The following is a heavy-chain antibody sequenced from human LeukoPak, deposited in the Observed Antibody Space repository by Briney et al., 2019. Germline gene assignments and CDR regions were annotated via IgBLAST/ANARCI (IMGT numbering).Heavy chain of an antibody. V-gene: IGHV4-34*01. Sequence: SETLSLTCAVYGGSFSGYYWSWIRQPPGKGLEWIGEINHSGSTNYNPSLKSRVTISVDTSKNQFSLKLSSVTAADTAVYYCARGPQIAAADWYFDLWGRGTLVTVSS. J-gene: IGHJ2*01. CDR1: GGSFSGYY. CDR2: INHSGST. CDR3: ARGPQIAAADWYFDL. D-gene: IGHD6-13*01.